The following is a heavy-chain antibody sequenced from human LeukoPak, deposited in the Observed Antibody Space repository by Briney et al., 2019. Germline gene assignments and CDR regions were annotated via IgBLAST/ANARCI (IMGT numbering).Heavy chain of an antibody. Sequence: SSETLSLTCSVSNGSISGYYWAWIRQPPGKGLEWIAYIYSSGNANYNPSLKSRVTISIDTSGNRMSLKLNSVTAADTAVYYCARGRRVDAAMLSDWGQGTLVTVSS. V-gene: IGHV4-59*01. J-gene: IGHJ4*02. CDR3: ARGRRVDAAMLSD. D-gene: IGHD5-18*01. CDR2: IYSSGNA. CDR1: NGSISGYY.